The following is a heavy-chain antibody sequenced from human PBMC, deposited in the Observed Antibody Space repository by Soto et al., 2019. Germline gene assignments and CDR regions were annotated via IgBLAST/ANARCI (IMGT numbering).Heavy chain of an antibody. CDR1: GGTFSSYA. D-gene: IGHD2-2*01. V-gene: IGHV1-69*06. J-gene: IGHJ6*02. Sequence: SVKVSCKASGGTFSSYAISWVRQAPGQGLEWMGGIIPIFGTANYAQKFQGRVTITADKSTSTAYMELSSLRSEDTAVYYCARVGSTRLYSYYYGMDVWGQGTTVTVSS. CDR3: ARVGSTRLYSYYYGMDV. CDR2: IIPIFGTA.